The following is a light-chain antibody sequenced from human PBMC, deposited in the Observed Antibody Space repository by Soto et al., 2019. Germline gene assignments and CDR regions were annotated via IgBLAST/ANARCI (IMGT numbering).Light chain of an antibody. CDR2: GAS. V-gene: IGKV3-20*01. CDR1: QSVSSSY. J-gene: IGKJ1*01. CDR3: LQYGSSPVT. Sequence: EIVLTQSPGTLSLSPGERATLSCRASQSVSSSYLAWYQQKPGKAPRLLIYGASSRATGIPDRFSGSGSGTDFTLTISRLEPEDFAVYYCLQYGSSPVTFGQGTKVEIK.